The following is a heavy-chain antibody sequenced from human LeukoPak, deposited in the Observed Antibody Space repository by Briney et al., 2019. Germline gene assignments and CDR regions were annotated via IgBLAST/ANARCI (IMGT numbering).Heavy chain of an antibody. CDR1: GGTFSSYA. D-gene: IGHD3-22*01. Sequence: ASVKVSCKACGGTFSSYAISWVRQAPGQGLEWMGGIIPIFGTANYAQKFQGRVTITADKSTSTAYMELSSLRSEDTAVYYCAGGPITMIVVVTTNWYFDLWGRGTLVTVSS. J-gene: IGHJ2*01. V-gene: IGHV1-69*06. CDR2: IIPIFGTA. CDR3: AGGPITMIVVVTTNWYFDL.